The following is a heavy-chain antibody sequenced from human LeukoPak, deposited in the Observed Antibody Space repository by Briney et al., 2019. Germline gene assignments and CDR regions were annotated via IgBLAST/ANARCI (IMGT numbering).Heavy chain of an antibody. Sequence: ASVTVSCKVSGYTLTELSIHWVRQAPGKGREWMGGFDPEEGETIYAQRFQGRVTMTEDTSTDTAYMELSSLTSEDTAVYYCATDSSEITFGGGTFGLDVWGQGTTVTVSS. D-gene: IGHD3-16*01. CDR3: ATDSSEITFGGGTFGLDV. CDR1: GYTLTELS. V-gene: IGHV1-24*01. J-gene: IGHJ6*02. CDR2: FDPEEGET.